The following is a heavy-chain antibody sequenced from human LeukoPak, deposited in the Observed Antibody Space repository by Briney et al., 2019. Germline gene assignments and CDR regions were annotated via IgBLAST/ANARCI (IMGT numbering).Heavy chain of an antibody. CDR1: GYTFTSYG. J-gene: IGHJ4*02. D-gene: IGHD3-22*01. CDR3: ARAPAYYYDSSGQGINDY. Sequence: GASVKVSCKASGYTFTSYGISWVRQAPGQGLEWMGWISAYNGNTNYAQKLQGRVTMTTGTSTSTAYMELRSLRSDDTAVYYCARAPAYYYDSSGQGINDYWGQGTLVTVSS. V-gene: IGHV1-18*01. CDR2: ISAYNGNT.